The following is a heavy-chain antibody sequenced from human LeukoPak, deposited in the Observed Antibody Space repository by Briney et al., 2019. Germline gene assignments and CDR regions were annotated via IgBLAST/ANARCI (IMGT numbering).Heavy chain of an antibody. CDR1: GYTFTGYY. V-gene: IGHV1-2*02. CDR3: ARDGSSWLKAYYYYYYMDV. D-gene: IGHD6-13*01. J-gene: IGHJ6*03. Sequence: ASVKVSCKASGYTFTGYYMHWVRQAPGQGLEWMGWINPNSGGTNYAQKFQGRVTMTRDTSISTAYMELSMLRSDDTAVYYCARDGSSWLKAYYYYYYMDVWGKGTTVTVSS. CDR2: INPNSGGT.